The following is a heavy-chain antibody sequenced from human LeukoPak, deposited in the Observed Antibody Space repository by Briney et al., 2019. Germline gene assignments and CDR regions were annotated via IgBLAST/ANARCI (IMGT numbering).Heavy chain of an antibody. V-gene: IGHV4-39*07. J-gene: IGHJ3*02. D-gene: IGHD6-19*01. CDR3: ARDKPVAAPGAFDI. CDR1: GGSISSSSYY. CDR2: IYYSGST. Sequence: PSETLSLTCTVSGGSISSSSYYWGWIRQPPGKGLEWIGSIYYSGSTYYNPSLKSRVTISVDTSKNQFSLKLSSVTAADTAVYYCARDKPVAAPGAFDIWGQGTMVTVSS.